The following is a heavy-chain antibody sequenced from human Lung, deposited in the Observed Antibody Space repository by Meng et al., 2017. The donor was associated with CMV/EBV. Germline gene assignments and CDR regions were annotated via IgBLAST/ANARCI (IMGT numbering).Heavy chain of an antibody. CDR2: IIPILGIA. CDR3: ARAFIVVVPAAIGSPYGMDV. Sequence: SXXVSXKASGGTFSSYTISWVRQAPGQGLEWMGRIIPILGIANYAQKFQGRVTITADKSTSTAYMELSSLRSEDTAVYYCARAFIVVVPAAIGSPYGMDVWXQGNXV. D-gene: IGHD2-2*01. J-gene: IGHJ6*01. CDR1: GGTFSSYT. V-gene: IGHV1-69*02.